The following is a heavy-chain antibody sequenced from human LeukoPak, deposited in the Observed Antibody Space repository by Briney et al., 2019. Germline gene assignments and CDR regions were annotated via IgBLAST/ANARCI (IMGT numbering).Heavy chain of an antibody. V-gene: IGHV1-69*04. CDR2: IIPILGIA. Sequence: GASVKVSCKASGGTFSSYAISWVRQAPGQGLEWMGRIIPILGIANYAKKFQGRVKITADKSTSTAYMELSSLRSEDTAVYYCARVGGMDTAMVDFDCWGQGTLVTVSS. J-gene: IGHJ4*02. D-gene: IGHD5-18*01. CDR3: ARVGGMDTAMVDFDC. CDR1: GGTFSSYA.